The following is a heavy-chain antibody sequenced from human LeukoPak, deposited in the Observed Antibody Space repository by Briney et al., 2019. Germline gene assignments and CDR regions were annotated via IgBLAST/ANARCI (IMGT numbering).Heavy chain of an antibody. J-gene: IGHJ3*02. CDR2: IYRDDTT. D-gene: IGHD6-19*01. Sequence: AGGSLRLSCAASGFPVSSNYMSWVRQAPGKGLEWVSVIYRDDTTYYADSVKGRFTIFRDNSKNTLYLQMNSLRDDDTAVYYCAREGVVAGTWIGAFDIWGQGTMVTVSS. CDR3: AREGVVAGTWIGAFDI. CDR1: GFPVSSNY. V-gene: IGHV3-53*01.